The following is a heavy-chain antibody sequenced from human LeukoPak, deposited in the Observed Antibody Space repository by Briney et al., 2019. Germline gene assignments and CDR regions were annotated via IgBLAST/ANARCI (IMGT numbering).Heavy chain of an antibody. Sequence: GGSLRLSCAASGFTVSSNYMSWVRRAPGKGLEWVSVIYSGGSTYYADSVKGRFTISRDNSKNTLYLQMNSLRAEDTAVYYCASYCSSTSCYVGDAFDIWGQGTMVTVSS. D-gene: IGHD2-2*01. V-gene: IGHV3-66*02. J-gene: IGHJ3*02. CDR1: GFTVSSNY. CDR3: ASYCSSTSCYVGDAFDI. CDR2: IYSGGST.